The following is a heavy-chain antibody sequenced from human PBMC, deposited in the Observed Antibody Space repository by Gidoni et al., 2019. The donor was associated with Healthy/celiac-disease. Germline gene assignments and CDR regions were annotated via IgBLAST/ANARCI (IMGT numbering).Heavy chain of an antibody. CDR3: AKEALEGIAAAGPDYYFDY. Sequence: QVQLVESGGGVVQPGGSMRLSCAASGFTFSSYGMHWVRQAPGKGLGCVAFIRYDGSNKDYADSVKGRFTISRDNSKNTLYLQMNSLRAEDTAVYYCAKEALEGIAAAGPDYYFDYWGQGTLVTVSS. CDR2: IRYDGSNK. D-gene: IGHD6-13*01. CDR1: GFTFSSYG. J-gene: IGHJ4*02. V-gene: IGHV3-30*02.